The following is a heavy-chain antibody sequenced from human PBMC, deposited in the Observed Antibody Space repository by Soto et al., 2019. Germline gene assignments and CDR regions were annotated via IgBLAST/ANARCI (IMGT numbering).Heavy chain of an antibody. D-gene: IGHD6-25*01. Sequence: EVQLLESGGGLVQPGGSLRLSCAASGFTFSSYAMSWVRQAPGKGREWVSAISGTGGTTYYADSVKGRFTISRDNSRNTLHLQMNSLRAEDTAIYYCAKFFVETGGSSGWPWSFHFWGQGTLVTVSS. CDR1: GFTFSSYA. J-gene: IGHJ4*02. V-gene: IGHV3-23*01. CDR3: AKFFVETGGSSGWPWSFHF. CDR2: ISGTGGTT.